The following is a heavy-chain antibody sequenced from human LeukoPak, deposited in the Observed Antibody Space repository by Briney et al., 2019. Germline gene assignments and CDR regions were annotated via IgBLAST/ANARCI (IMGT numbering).Heavy chain of an antibody. J-gene: IGHJ3*02. D-gene: IGHD6-13*01. CDR1: GFTVSSNY. Sequence: GGSLRLSCAASGFTVSSNYMSWVRQAPGKGLEWVSVIYDNGNTNYADSVKGRFTISRDNSKNMLYLQMNSLRAEDTAVYYCARGGLSRGSWILVEWDAFDIWGQGTMVTVSS. CDR3: ARGGLSRGSWILVEWDAFDI. CDR2: IYDNGNT. V-gene: IGHV3-66*01.